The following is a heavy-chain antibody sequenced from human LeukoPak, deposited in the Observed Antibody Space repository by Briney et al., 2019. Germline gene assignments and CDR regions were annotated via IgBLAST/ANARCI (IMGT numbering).Heavy chain of an antibody. Sequence: GGSLRLSCAASGFPFSTYWMSWVRQAPGKGLEWVANINQDGTEKYYVDSVKGRFTISRDYAKNSLYLQMNSLRAEDTAVYYRAELGITMIGGVWGKGTTVTISS. D-gene: IGHD3-10*02. CDR1: GFPFSTYW. CDR3: AELGITMIGGV. J-gene: IGHJ6*04. CDR2: INQDGTEK. V-gene: IGHV3-7*01.